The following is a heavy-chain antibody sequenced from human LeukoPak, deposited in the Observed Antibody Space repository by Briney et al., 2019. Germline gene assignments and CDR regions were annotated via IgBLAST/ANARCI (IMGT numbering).Heavy chain of an antibody. CDR3: ARGGDGGDGFDY. Sequence: GGSLRLSCAASGFTFSDYYMSCIRQARGKGLEWVSYISSSSSYTNYAASVKGRFTISRDNAKNSLYLQMNSLRAEDTAVYYCARGGDGGDGFDYWGQGTLVTVSS. CDR1: GFTFSDYY. V-gene: IGHV3-11*06. D-gene: IGHD2-21*02. CDR2: ISSSSSYT. J-gene: IGHJ4*02.